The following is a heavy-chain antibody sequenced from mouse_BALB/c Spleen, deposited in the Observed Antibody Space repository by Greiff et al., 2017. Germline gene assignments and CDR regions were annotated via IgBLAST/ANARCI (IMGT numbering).Heavy chain of an antibody. CDR2: ISSGGGNT. CDR1: GFTFSSYT. J-gene: IGHJ2*01. D-gene: IGHD2-14*01. V-gene: IGHV5-9*03. Sequence: EVKVVESGGGLVKPGGSLKLSCAASGFTFSSYTMSWVRQTPEKRLEWVATISSGGGNTYYPDSVKGRFTISRDNAKNNLYLQMSSLRSEDTALYYCARSYYRYDKSLYYFDYWGQGTTLTVSS. CDR3: ARSYYRYDKSLYYFDY.